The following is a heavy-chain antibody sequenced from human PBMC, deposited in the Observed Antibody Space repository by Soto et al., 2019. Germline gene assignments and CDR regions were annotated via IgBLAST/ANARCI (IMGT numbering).Heavy chain of an antibody. D-gene: IGHD2-2*03. Sequence: EVQLVESGGGLVQPGRSLRLSCAASGFTFDEYAMHWGRQAPGKGLEWVSGTRWSSGTLGFADSVKGRFTISRDNARNFLYLQMTSLRTEATALYFWAKDPGSCRSVSCQHQIDFWGQGALVTVSS. CDR3: AKDPGSCRSVSCQHQIDF. CDR2: TRWSSGTL. J-gene: IGHJ4*02. CDR1: GFTFDEYA. V-gene: IGHV3-9*01.